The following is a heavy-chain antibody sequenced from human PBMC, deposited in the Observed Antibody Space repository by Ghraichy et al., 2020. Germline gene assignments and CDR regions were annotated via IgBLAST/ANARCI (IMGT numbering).Heavy chain of an antibody. Sequence: SETLSLTCAVHGEFLRGFYWTWIRQSPGKWLEWIGEINNRGSTNYSPSLKSRVTISLDTSKSQFSLQLSSVTAADTAVYYCARDIGGGQRFPSGGQGPLVTVSS. J-gene: IGHJ4*02. CDR2: INNRGST. CDR3: ARDIGGGQRFPS. V-gene: IGHV4-34*01. CDR1: GEFLRGFY. D-gene: IGHD5-12*01.